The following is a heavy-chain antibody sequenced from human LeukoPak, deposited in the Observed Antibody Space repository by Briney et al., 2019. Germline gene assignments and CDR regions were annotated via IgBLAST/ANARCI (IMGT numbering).Heavy chain of an antibody. CDR3: ARGGDGYNYRYFDY. J-gene: IGHJ4*02. CDR2: INGDGSTT. CDR1: GFTFSGYW. Sequence: PGGSLRLSCAASGFTFSGYWMHWVRQTPGKGLVWVSRINGDGSTTSYADSVKGRFTISRDNAKNTLYLQVNSLRAEDTAVYYCARGGDGYNYRYFDYWGQGTLVTVSS. V-gene: IGHV3-74*01. D-gene: IGHD5-24*01.